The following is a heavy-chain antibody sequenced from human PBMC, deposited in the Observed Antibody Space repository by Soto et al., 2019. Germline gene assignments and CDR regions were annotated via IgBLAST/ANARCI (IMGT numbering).Heavy chain of an antibody. D-gene: IGHD3-10*01. Sequence: LSLTCAVSGVSISSGNWWTWVRQTPQRGLGYIGEIFHDGTANYYPSFERRVAISVDTSKNQFSLKLTSVTAADTAIYFCARLVYDTRLNYMYFDFWGQGALVTVSS. CDR2: IFHDGTA. V-gene: IGHV4-4*01. J-gene: IGHJ4*02. CDR1: GVSISSGNW. CDR3: ARLVYDTRLNYMYFDF.